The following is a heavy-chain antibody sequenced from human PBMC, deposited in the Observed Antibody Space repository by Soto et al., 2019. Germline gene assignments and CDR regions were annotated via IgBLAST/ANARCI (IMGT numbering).Heavy chain of an antibody. CDR3: AKCPVTTGYYYYYMDV. CDR2: ISGSGGST. V-gene: IGHV3-23*01. D-gene: IGHD4-17*01. Sequence: GGSLRLSCAASGFTFSSYAMSWVRQAPGKGLEWVSAISGSGGSTYYADSVKGRFTISRDNSKNTLYLQMNSLRAEDTAVYYCAKCPVTTGYYYYYMDVWGKGTTVTVSS. J-gene: IGHJ6*03. CDR1: GFTFSSYA.